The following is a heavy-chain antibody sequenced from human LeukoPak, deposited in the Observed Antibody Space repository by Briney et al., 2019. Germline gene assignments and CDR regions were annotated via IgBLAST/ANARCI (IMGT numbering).Heavy chain of an antibody. J-gene: IGHJ4*02. V-gene: IGHV1-18*01. CDR2: ISAYNGNR. Sequence: ASVKVSCKASGYTFTSYGISWVRQAPGQGLEWMGWISAYNGNRNYAQKFQGRVSMTIDTSTRTTYMDLSSLKSDDTAVYFCARNFYSNYLGVDYWGQGTLVTVSS. D-gene: IGHD4-11*01. CDR3: ARNFYSNYLGVDY. CDR1: GYTFTSYG.